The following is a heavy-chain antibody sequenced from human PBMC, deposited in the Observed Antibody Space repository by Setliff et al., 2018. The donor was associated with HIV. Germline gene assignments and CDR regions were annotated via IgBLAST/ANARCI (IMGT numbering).Heavy chain of an antibody. Sequence: PSETLSLTCTVYGGSFSNYYTNWIRQPPGKGLEWIGEIHHTGHINNHPSFKSRVTISLDKSTNQFSLKMKSVTAADSAVYYCARFEVTPVTTRDSWGQGTLVTVSS. V-gene: IGHV4-34*01. CDR2: IHHTGHI. CDR3: ARFEVTPVTTRDS. J-gene: IGHJ4*02. D-gene: IGHD4-17*01. CDR1: GGSFSNYY.